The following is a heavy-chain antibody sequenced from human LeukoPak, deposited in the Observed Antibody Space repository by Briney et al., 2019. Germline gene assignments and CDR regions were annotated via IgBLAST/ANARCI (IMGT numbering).Heavy chain of an antibody. CDR1: GFTFSSYW. CDR3: AVGGCSSTSCLYNWFDP. J-gene: IGHJ5*02. Sequence: PGGSLRLSCAASGFTFSSYWMSWVRQAPGKGLEWVANIKQDGSEKYYVDSVKGRFTISRDNSKNTLYLQMNSLRAEDTAVYYCAVGGCSSTSCLYNWFDPWGQGTLVTVSS. V-gene: IGHV3-7*03. D-gene: IGHD2-2*01. CDR2: IKQDGSEK.